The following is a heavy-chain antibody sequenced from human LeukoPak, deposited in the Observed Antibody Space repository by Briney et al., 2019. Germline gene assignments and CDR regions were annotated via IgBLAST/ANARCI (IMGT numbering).Heavy chain of an antibody. Sequence: PGRSLRLSCAASGFTVDDYAMHWVRHAPGKGLEWVSGISWNSGNIGYADSVKGRFTISRDNAKNSLYLQMNSLRAEDTALYYCAKVGYSNSLDYWGQGTLVTVSS. V-gene: IGHV3-9*01. J-gene: IGHJ4*02. CDR1: GFTVDDYA. D-gene: IGHD4-11*01. CDR3: AKVGYSNSLDY. CDR2: ISWNSGNI.